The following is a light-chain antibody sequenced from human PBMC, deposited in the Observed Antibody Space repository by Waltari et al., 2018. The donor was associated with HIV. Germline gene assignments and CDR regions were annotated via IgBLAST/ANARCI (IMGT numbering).Light chain of an antibody. Sequence: EIVLTQSPATLSLSPGERATLSCRASQSVSSYLAWYQQKPGQAPRRLISGASNRGTGIPARFSRSGAGTDSTLTISSLGPEDFAVYYCQQRYNWPAITFGQGTRLEIK. CDR1: QSVSSY. V-gene: IGKV3-11*01. CDR3: QQRYNWPAIT. J-gene: IGKJ5*01. CDR2: GAS.